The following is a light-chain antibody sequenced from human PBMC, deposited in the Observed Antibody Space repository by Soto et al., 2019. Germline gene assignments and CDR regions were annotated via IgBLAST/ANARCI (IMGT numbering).Light chain of an antibody. J-gene: IGKJ2*01. CDR2: GAS. CDR3: QKDHNWPPYT. CDR1: QSVSRN. Sequence: EILMTQSPATLSVSPGERATLSCLASQSVSRNLAWYRQKPGQAPRLLIYGASTRATGIPARFSGSGSGTEFTLTISSLKSEDFAVYYCQKDHNWPPYTFGEGTKLEIK. V-gene: IGKV3-15*01.